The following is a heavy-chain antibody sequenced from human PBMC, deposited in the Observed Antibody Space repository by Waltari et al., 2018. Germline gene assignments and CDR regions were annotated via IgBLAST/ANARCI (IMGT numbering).Heavy chain of an antibody. CDR1: GLTFDDYA. D-gene: IGHD1-26*01. CDR3: AKGGGSGSYYDAFDL. J-gene: IGHJ3*01. Sequence: EVQLVESGGGLIQPGGSLRLSCAASGLTFDDYAMHWVRQAPGKGLEWVAGISWNMGTKGYADSVKGRFTIARDNAKNSLYLQMNSLRAEDMALYYCAKGGGSGSYYDAFDLWGQGTMVTVSS. V-gene: IGHV3-9*03. CDR2: ISWNMGTK.